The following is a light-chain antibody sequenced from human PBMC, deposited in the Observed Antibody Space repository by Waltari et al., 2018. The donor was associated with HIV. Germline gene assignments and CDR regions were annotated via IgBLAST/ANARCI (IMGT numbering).Light chain of an antibody. J-gene: IGKJ1*01. Sequence: DIQMTQSPSSLSASVGDRVTITCRARQNMGNFLNWYQQKPGKAPKLLLYAASTVVSGVPSRFSGSGSGTDFTLTISSLQPEDFATYSCQQTYTTPRTFGQGTKVEFK. CDR1: QNMGNF. V-gene: IGKV1-39*01. CDR3: QQTYTTPRT. CDR2: AAS.